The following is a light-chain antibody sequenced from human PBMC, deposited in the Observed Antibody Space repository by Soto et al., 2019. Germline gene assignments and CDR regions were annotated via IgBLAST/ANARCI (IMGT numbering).Light chain of an antibody. CDR2: AAS. Sequence: DLQLTQSPSFLSASVGDRVTITCRASQGISSYLAWYQQKPGKAPKLLIYAASTLQSRVPARFSGSGSGTEFALTIRSLQPEDFATYYCQQHNSYPPWTFGQGTKGESK. CDR1: QGISSY. J-gene: IGKJ1*01. CDR3: QQHNSYPPWT. V-gene: IGKV1-9*01.